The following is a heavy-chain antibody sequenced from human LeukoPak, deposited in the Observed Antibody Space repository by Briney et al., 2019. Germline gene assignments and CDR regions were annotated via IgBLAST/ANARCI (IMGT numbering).Heavy chain of an antibody. CDR3: ARNGQSGFSFDP. J-gene: IGHJ5*02. CDR1: GGSLNGHY. D-gene: IGHD2-8*01. Sequence: SETLSLTCTVYGGSLNGHYWSWIRQPPGKGLEWIGEGYDSGGTKFNPSLKGRVSISADTSKNQFSLKLTSVTAADTAVYYCARNGQSGFSFDPWGQGTLVTVSS. CDR2: GYDSGGT. V-gene: IGHV4-34*01.